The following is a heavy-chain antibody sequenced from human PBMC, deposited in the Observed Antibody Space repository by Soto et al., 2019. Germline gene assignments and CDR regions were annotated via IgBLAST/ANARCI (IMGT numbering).Heavy chain of an antibody. D-gene: IGHD3-10*01. CDR1: GFTFDDYA. V-gene: IGHV3-23*01. Sequence: GGSLRLSCAASGFTFDDYAMHWVRQAPGKGLEWVSAISGSGGSTYYADSVEGRFTISRDNSKNTLYLQMNSLRAEDTAVYYCAKDRYYGSGTPPPLDYWGQGTLVTVSS. J-gene: IGHJ4*02. CDR3: AKDRYYGSGTPPPLDY. CDR2: ISGSGGST.